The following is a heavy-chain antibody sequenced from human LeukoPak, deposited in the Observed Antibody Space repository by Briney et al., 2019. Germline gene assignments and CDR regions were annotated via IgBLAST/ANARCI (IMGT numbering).Heavy chain of an antibody. Sequence: PSETLPLTCTVSGGSISSGGYYWSWIRQHPGKGLEWIGYIYYSGSTYYNPSLKSRVTISVDTSKNQFSLKLSSVTAADTAVYYCARGSVTGNYYYYYMDVWGKGTTVTVSS. CDR3: ARGSVTGNYYYYYMDV. V-gene: IGHV4-31*03. CDR2: IYYSGST. CDR1: GGSISSGGYY. D-gene: IGHD1-20*01. J-gene: IGHJ6*03.